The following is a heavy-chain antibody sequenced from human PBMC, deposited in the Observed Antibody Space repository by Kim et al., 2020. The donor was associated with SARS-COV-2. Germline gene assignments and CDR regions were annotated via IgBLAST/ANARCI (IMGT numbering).Heavy chain of an antibody. V-gene: IGHV3-15*01. Sequence: GGSLRLSCAASGFTFSNAWMSWVRQAPGKGLEWVGRIKSKTDGGTTDYAAPVKGRFTISRDDSKNTLYLQMNSLKTEDTAVYYCTYGSGGNYYYYGMEVWGQGTTVTVSS. D-gene: IGHD3-10*01. J-gene: IGHJ6*02. CDR3: TYGSGGNYYYYGMEV. CDR2: IKSKTDGGTT. CDR1: GFTFSNAW.